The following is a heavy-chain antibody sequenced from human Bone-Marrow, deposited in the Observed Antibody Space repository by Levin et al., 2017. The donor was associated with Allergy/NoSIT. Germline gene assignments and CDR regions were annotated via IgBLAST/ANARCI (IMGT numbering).Heavy chain of an antibody. D-gene: IGHD1-1*01. CDR3: ARGDLSNWDVLDD. V-gene: IGHV1-69*08. J-gene: IGHJ4*02. CDR1: GGTFTTYP. Sequence: ASVKVSCRASGGTFTTYPFSWVRQAPGQGLEWMGRIVPILPAPNYAQKFQGRVTITADRSTSTSYMELTSLGSDDTAVYYCARGDLSNWDVLDDWGQGTLVTVSS. CDR2: IVPILPAP.